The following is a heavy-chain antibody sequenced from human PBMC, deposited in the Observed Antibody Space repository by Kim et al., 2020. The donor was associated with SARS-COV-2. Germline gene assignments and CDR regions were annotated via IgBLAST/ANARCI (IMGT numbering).Heavy chain of an antibody. CDR3: ARHFRGTSVRFLGLFQFDY. Sequence: SETLSLTCTVYGGSISSSSYYWGWIRQPPGKGLEWMGSAYYTGSTYYNSSLKSRVAISVNATMNQFSLKLNSVTTAHTAVYYCARHFRGTSVRFLGLFQFDYWGQGTLVTVSS. D-gene: IGHD3-3*01. CDR2: AYYTGST. V-gene: IGHV4-39*01. CDR1: GGSISSSSYY. J-gene: IGHJ4*02.